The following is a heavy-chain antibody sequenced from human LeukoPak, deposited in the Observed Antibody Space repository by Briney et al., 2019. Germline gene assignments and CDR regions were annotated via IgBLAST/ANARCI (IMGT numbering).Heavy chain of an antibody. Sequence: PSETLSLTCTVSGGSISSYYGSWIRQPPGKGVEWIGYVYYSGSAHYNPSLKSRVTISVDTSKNQFSLKVSSVTAADTAIYYCAGGTYYYFDYWGQGTLVTVSS. J-gene: IGHJ4*02. CDR3: AGGTYYYFDY. D-gene: IGHD1-26*01. CDR1: GGSISSYY. V-gene: IGHV4-59*01. CDR2: VYYSGSA.